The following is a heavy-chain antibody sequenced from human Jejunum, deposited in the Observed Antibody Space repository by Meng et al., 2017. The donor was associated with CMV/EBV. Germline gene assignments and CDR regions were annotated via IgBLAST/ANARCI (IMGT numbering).Heavy chain of an antibody. CDR1: GFSFSNYM. J-gene: IGHJ4*02. D-gene: IGHD1-26*01. CDR2: ISISGYR. CDR3: ARVLKGGTYFDN. V-gene: IGHV3-21*01. Sequence: YAASGFSFSNYMMNWVRQAPGKGLEWVSSISISGYRYYADSVKGRFTISRDDAESSLFLQMNSLGAEDTAVYYCARVLKGGTYFDNWGQGTQVTVSS.